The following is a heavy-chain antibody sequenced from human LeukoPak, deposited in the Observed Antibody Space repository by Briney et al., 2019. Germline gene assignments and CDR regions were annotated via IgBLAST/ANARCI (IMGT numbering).Heavy chain of an antibody. CDR3: ARYETGVGYYGMDV. V-gene: IGHV3-64*01. CDR1: GFTSSSYA. J-gene: IGHJ6*02. Sequence: GGSLRLSCAASGFTSSSYAMHWVRQAPGKGLEYVSAISSNGGSTYYANSVKGRFTISRDNAKNSLYLQMNSLRAEDTAVYYCARYETGVGYYGMDVWGQGTTVTVSS. CDR2: ISSNGGST. D-gene: IGHD2-15*01.